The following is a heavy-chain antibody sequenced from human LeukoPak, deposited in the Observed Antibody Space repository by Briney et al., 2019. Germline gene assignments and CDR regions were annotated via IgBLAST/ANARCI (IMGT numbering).Heavy chain of an antibody. CDR1: GYTFTSYG. V-gene: IGHV1-18*01. D-gene: IGHD3-10*01. J-gene: IGHJ3*02. Sequence: GASVKVSCKASGYTFTSYGISWVRQAPGQGLEWMGWISAYNGNTNYAQKLQGRVTMTTDTSTSTAYMELSSLRSEDTAVYYCARVRITMVRGVIMPNWAFDIWGQGTMVTVSS. CDR2: ISAYNGNT. CDR3: ARVRITMVRGVIMPNWAFDI.